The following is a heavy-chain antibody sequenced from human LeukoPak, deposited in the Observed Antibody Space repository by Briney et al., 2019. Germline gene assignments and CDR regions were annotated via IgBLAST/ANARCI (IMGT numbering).Heavy chain of an antibody. CDR2: IIPIFGTA. D-gene: IGHD5-18*01. Sequence: GASVKVSCKASGGTFSSYAISWVRQAPGQGLEWMGGIIPIFGTANYAQKFQGRVTITADESTSTAYMELSSLRSEDTAVYYCARDYSYGYYYYYYMDVWGKGTTVTVSS. CDR3: ARDYSYGYYYYYYMDV. CDR1: GGTFSSYA. V-gene: IGHV1-69*13. J-gene: IGHJ6*03.